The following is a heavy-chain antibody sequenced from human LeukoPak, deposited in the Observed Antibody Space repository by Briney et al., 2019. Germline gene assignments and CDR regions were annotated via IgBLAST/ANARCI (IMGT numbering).Heavy chain of an antibody. V-gene: IGHV1-2*02. J-gene: IGHJ4*02. CDR3: ATYYDSSGYPPLDY. Sequence: ASVKVSCKASGYTFTGYYMHWVRQAPGQGLEWMGWINPNSGGTNYAQKFQGRVTMTRDTSVSTAYMELSRLRSDDTAVYYCATYYDSSGYPPLDYWGQGTLVTVSS. CDR1: GYTFTGYY. D-gene: IGHD3-22*01. CDR2: INPNSGGT.